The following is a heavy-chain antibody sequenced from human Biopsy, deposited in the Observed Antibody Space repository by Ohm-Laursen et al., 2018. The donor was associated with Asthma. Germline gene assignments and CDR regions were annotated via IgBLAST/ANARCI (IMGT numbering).Heavy chain of an antibody. D-gene: IGHD3-22*01. CDR1: GFTVSRDH. Sequence: SLRLSCAASGFTVSRDHMFWVRQAPGKGLEWVSVIYSGGTSHTADSVRGRFTISRDFSKNTLHLHMHSLRVEDTAVYCCARGDSSNWSHYYFDYWGQGTLVTVSS. V-gene: IGHV3-53*01. CDR2: IYSGGTS. CDR3: ARGDSSNWSHYYFDY. J-gene: IGHJ4*02.